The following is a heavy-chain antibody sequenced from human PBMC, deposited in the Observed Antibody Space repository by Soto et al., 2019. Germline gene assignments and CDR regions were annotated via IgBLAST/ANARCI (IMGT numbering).Heavy chain of an antibody. J-gene: IGHJ3*02. D-gene: IGHD2-2*01. Sequence: PGGSLRLSCAASGFTFDDYAMHWVRQAPGKGLEWVSGISWNSGSIGYADSVKGRFTISRDNAKNSLYLQMNSLRAEDTALYYCAKARVNVGVYLADAFDIWGQGTMVTVSS. V-gene: IGHV3-9*01. CDR1: GFTFDDYA. CDR3: AKARVNVGVYLADAFDI. CDR2: ISWNSGSI.